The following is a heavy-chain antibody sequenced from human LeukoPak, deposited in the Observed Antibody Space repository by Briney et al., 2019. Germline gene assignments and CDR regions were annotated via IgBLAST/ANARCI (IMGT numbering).Heavy chain of an antibody. Sequence: SVKVSCKASGYTFTSYGISWVRQAPGQGLEWMGWISANNGDTDYPPKLQDRVTMTTDTYTSTAYMELRSLRSDDTAMYYCARVDGGNSGGDYWGQGTLVTVSS. D-gene: IGHD4-23*01. CDR2: ISANNGDT. J-gene: IGHJ4*02. V-gene: IGHV1-18*01. CDR1: GYTFTSYG. CDR3: ARVDGGNSGGDY.